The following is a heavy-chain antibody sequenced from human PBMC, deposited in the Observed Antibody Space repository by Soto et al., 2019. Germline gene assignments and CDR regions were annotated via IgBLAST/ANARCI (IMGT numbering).Heavy chain of an antibody. V-gene: IGHV4-30-4*01. Sequence: PSETLSLTCTVSAGSISSGDYYWIWIRQPPGKGLEWIGDIYYSGSTYYNPSLKSRVTISVDTSKNQFSLTLSSVTAADTAVSYCARDTGNDNSNYWRQGSLVAVSS. CDR2: IYYSGST. J-gene: IGHJ4*02. CDR3: ARDTGNDNSNY. CDR1: AGSISSGDYY. D-gene: IGHD4-4*01.